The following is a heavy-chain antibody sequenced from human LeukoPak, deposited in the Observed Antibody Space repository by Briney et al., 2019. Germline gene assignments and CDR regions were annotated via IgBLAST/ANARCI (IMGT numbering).Heavy chain of an antibody. V-gene: IGHV1-2*06. CDR1: GYTFTGHC. D-gene: IGHD5-18*01. J-gene: IGHJ4*02. CDR2: INPNTGVT. Sequence: ASVKVSCKASGYTFTGHCLHWVRQAPGQGLEWMGRINPNTGVTEYVQKFQGRVTMTRDTSISTAYVELTRLRSDDTAIYYCARDPGYSYAVDYWGQGTLVTVSS. CDR3: ARDPGYSYAVDY.